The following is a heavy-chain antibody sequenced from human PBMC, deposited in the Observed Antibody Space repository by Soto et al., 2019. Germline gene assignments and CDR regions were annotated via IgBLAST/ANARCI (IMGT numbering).Heavy chain of an antibody. Sequence: SETLSLTCTVSGGSISSYYWSWIRQPPGKGLEWIGYIYYSGSTNYNPSLKSRVTISVDTSKNQFSLKLSSVTAADTAVYYCASLRVGSSGWYRDGYYYYGMDVWGQGTTVTVSS. CDR1: GGSISSYY. D-gene: IGHD6-19*01. V-gene: IGHV4-59*01. J-gene: IGHJ6*02. CDR2: IYYSGST. CDR3: ASLRVGSSGWYRDGYYYYGMDV.